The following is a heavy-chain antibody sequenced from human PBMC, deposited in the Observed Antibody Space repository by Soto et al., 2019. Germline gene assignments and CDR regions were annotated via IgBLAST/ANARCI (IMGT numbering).Heavy chain of an antibody. CDR2: ISSSGSTI. Sequence: QVQLVEYGGGLVKPGGSLRLSCAASGFTFSDYYMSWIRQAPGKGLEWVSYISSSGSTIYYEDSVKGRLTISRDNAKNSLYLEMNSLRAEDTAVYYCARGSQLATDAFDIWGQGTMVTVSS. D-gene: IGHD5-18*01. CDR1: GFTFSDYY. V-gene: IGHV3-11*01. CDR3: ARGSQLATDAFDI. J-gene: IGHJ3*02.